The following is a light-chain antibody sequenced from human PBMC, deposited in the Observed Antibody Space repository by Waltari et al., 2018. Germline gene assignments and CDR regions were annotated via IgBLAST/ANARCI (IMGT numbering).Light chain of an antibody. CDR2: DAS. Sequence: DIEMTPSPSSLSASVGDRVIITCRASQRIGPYINWYQQKPGTAPKLLIYDASILQTGVPSKFSGSGSGTVFTLTISSLQPEDFATYYCQQNSNVPPTFGLGTKVEIK. V-gene: IGKV1-39*01. CDR1: QRIGPY. CDR3: QQNSNVPPT. J-gene: IGKJ1*01.